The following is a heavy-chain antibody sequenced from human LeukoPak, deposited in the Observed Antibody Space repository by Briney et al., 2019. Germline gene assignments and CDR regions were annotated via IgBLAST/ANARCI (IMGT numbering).Heavy chain of an antibody. CDR2: IYSGGST. D-gene: IGHD2-2*01. CDR1: GFTVSSNY. J-gene: IGHJ4*02. CDR3: ASLDCSSTSCYLWH. Sequence: GGSLRLSCAASGFTVSSNYMSWVRQAPGKGLEWVSVIYSGGSTYYADSVKGRFTISRDNSKNTLYLQMNSLRAEDTAVYYCASLDCSSTSCYLWHWGQGTLVTDSS. V-gene: IGHV3-66*01.